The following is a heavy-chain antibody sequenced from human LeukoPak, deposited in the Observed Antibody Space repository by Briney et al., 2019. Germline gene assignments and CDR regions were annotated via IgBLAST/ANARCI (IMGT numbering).Heavy chain of an antibody. CDR3: CLRTDAFDI. J-gene: IGHJ3*02. CDR2: ISGDGGST. CDR1: ASTSDDYA. V-gene: IGHV3-43*02. Sequence: PGRSLRPSSAAAASTSDDYAMDWVRQSPGKGLEWVSLISGDGGSTYYADSVKGRFTISRENSKNSLYLQMNSLRTEDTALYYCCLRTDAFDIWGQGTMVTVSS.